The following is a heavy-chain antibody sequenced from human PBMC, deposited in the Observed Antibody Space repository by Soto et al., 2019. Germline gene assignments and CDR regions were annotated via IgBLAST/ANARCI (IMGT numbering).Heavy chain of an antibody. D-gene: IGHD3-10*02. CDR1: GGNFSGFA. CDR3: ATKKDFTLSAPAS. CDR2: IIPMFGTA. J-gene: IGHJ5*02. V-gene: IGHV1-69*01. Sequence: QVQLVQSGAEVKKPGSSVKVSCKASGGNFSGFAISWVRQAPGQGLEWMGGIIPMFGTANYAQKFQGRVTITADESTSTVYMELSSLGSEDTAVYYCATKKDFTLSAPASWGQGTLVTVSS.